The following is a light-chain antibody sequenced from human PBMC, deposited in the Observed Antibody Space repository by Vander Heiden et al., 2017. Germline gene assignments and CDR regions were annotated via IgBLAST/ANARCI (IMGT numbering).Light chain of an antibody. V-gene: IGLV1-40*01. J-gene: IGLJ2*01. CDR3: QSFDNTLRAVI. CDR1: SSNIGAGFD. Sequence: QSALTQPPSVSGAPGQRVTIPCTGRSSNIGAGFDVHWYQQLPGTAPKFLISSNTNRPSGVPDRFSGSKSDTSASLAITGLQPEDEAYYYCQSFDNTLRAVIFGGGTKLTVL. CDR2: SNT.